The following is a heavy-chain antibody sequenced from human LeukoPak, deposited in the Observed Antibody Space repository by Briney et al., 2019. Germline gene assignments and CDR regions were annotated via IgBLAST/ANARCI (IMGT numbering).Heavy chain of an antibody. V-gene: IGHV1-2*02. CDR3: ATLAGLNSG. CDR2: INPNSVGT. J-gene: IGHJ4*02. Sequence: GASVKLSCKASGYTFSGYNMHWVRQAPGQGLEWMGWINPNSVGTNYAQKFQGRVTMTRDTSISTPYMELSRLRSDDTAVYYCATLAGLNSGWGQGTLVTVSS. CDR1: GYTFSGYN. D-gene: IGHD2/OR15-2a*01.